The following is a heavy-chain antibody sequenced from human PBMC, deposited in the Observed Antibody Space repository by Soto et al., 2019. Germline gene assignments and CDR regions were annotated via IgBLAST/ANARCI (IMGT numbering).Heavy chain of an antibody. D-gene: IGHD6-13*01. J-gene: IGHJ4*02. CDR1: GFTFNNFA. Sequence: PGGSLRLNCPASGFTFNNFAMAWVRQAPGKGLEWISTITGSSATTHSADSVQGRFIISRDNSNSTLYLQMNTLSAEDTARYFCARAGLVAAGNLYLDSWGQGTLVTVSS. CDR3: ARAGLVAAGNLYLDS. CDR2: ITGSSATT. V-gene: IGHV3-23*01.